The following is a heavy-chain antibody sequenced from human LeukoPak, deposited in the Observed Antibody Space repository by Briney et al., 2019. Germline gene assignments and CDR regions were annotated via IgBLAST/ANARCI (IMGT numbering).Heavy chain of an antibody. CDR2: LSGSGDNT. V-gene: IGHV3-23*01. CDR3: AKRLVYDILTGYYNDY. D-gene: IGHD3-9*01. J-gene: IGHJ4*02. CDR1: GFSFVSYG. Sequence: GGSLRLSCAASGFSFVSYGMTWVRQAPGKGLEWVSALSGSGDNTYYADSVKGRFTISRDNSKNTLYLQMNSLRAEDTAVYYCAKRLVYDILTGYYNDYWGQGTLVTVSS.